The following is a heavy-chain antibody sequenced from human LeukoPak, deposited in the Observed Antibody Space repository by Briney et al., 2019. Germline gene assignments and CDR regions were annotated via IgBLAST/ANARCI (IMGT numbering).Heavy chain of an antibody. D-gene: IGHD3-10*01. CDR3: VRTQVGFGELLSYMDV. CDR1: GFTFSSYS. Sequence: TGGSLRLSCAASGFTFSSYSMNWVRQAPGKGLEWVSSVSRSSSYIYYVDSVKGRFTISRDNAKNSLYLQMNSLRVEDTAVYYCVRTQVGFGELLSYMDVWGKGTTVTISS. V-gene: IGHV3-21*06. J-gene: IGHJ6*03. CDR2: VSRSSSYI.